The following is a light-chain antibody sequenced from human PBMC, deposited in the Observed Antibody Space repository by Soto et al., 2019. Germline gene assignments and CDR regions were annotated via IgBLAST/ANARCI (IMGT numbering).Light chain of an antibody. J-gene: IGLJ3*02. CDR1: SSNIGNNF. Sequence: QSVLTQPPSVSAAPGQEGTISCSGSSSNIGNNFVSWYQQFPGRAPKLLIYDNYRRPSGIPDRFSGSKSGTSAALGITGLQTGDEADYYCATWDNSLRNWVFGGGTKVTVL. V-gene: IGLV1-51*01. CDR2: DNY. CDR3: ATWDNSLRNWV.